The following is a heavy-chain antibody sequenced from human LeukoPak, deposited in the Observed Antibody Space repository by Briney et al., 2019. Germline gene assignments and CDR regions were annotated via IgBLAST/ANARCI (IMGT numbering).Heavy chain of an antibody. D-gene: IGHD7-27*01. CDR1: GGSFSNYA. J-gene: IGHJ4*02. CDR2: ITPIVDIA. Sequence: ASVKVSCKASGGSFSNYASSWVRQAPGQGLEWVGRITPIVDIATYIQKFQGRVTITANKFTSTAYMELSSLTSEDTAVYYCARPGETGSKRGGRFDYWGQGTLVTVSS. V-gene: IGHV1-69*04. CDR3: ARPGETGSKRGGRFDY.